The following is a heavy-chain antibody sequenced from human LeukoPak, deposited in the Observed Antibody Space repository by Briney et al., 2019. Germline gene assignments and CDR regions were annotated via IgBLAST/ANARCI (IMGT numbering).Heavy chain of an antibody. V-gene: IGHV4-34*01. D-gene: IGHD4/OR15-4a*01. J-gene: IGHJ4*02. CDR2: INHSGST. CDR3: ARGFGYGAIRFDY. Sequence: KTSETLSLTCAVYGGSFSGYYWSWIRQPPGKGLEWIGEINHSGSTNYNPSLKSRVTISVDTSKNQFSLELSSVTAADTAVYYCARGFGYGAIRFDYWGQGTLVTVSS. CDR1: GGSFSGYY.